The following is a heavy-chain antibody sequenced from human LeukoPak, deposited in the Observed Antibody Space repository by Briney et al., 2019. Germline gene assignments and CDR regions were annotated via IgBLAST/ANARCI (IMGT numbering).Heavy chain of an antibody. CDR3: ARYSNGYDFWSGYFYMDV. CDR2: MNPNSGNT. D-gene: IGHD3-3*01. V-gene: IGHV1-8*01. Sequence: ASVKVSCKASGYTFTSYDINWVRQATGQGLEWMGWMNPNSGNTGYAQKFQGRVTMTRNTSISTAYMELSSLRSEDTAVYYCARYSNGYDFWSGYFYMDVWGKGTTVTVSS. CDR1: GYTFTSYD. J-gene: IGHJ6*03.